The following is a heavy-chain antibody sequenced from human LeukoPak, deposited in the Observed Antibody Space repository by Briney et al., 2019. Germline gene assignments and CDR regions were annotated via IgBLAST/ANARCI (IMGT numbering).Heavy chain of an antibody. Sequence: SETLSLTCTVSGGSISSYYWSWIRQPPGKGLEWIGYIYYSGSTNYNPSLKSRVTISVDTSKNQFSLKLSSVTAADTVVYYCARSAVGYSSGWSSDWGQGTLVTVSS. V-gene: IGHV4-59*01. CDR1: GGSISSYY. D-gene: IGHD6-19*01. J-gene: IGHJ4*02. CDR3: ARSAVGYSSGWSSD. CDR2: IYYSGST.